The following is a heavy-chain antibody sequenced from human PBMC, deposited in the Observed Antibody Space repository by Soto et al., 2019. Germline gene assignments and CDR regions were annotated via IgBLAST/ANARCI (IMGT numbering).Heavy chain of an antibody. V-gene: IGHV4-59*08. D-gene: IGHD6-13*01. Sequence: QVQLQESGPGLVKPSETLSLTCTVSGDSISSYYWSWIRQPPGKGLEWIGYISYSGSTNYNPSLKSRATISAETSKHQFSLKLNSLTAADTAVYYCARHVSWGSAFDYWGQGTLVTVSS. CDR3: ARHVSWGSAFDY. J-gene: IGHJ4*02. CDR2: ISYSGST. CDR1: GDSISSYY.